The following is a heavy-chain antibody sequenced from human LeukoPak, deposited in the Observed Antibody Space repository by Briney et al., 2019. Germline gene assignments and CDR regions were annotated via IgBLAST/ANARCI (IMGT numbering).Heavy chain of an antibody. CDR1: GFTFSSYA. D-gene: IGHD3-9*01. Sequence: GGSLRLSCAASGFTFSSYAMSWVRQAPGKGLEWVSAISGSGGSTYYADSVKGRFTISRDNSKNTLYLQMNSLRAEDTAVYYCAKGCKDYDILTGYYHYYYYGMDAWGQGTTVTVSS. V-gene: IGHV3-23*01. CDR3: AKGCKDYDILTGYYHYYYYGMDA. CDR2: ISGSGGST. J-gene: IGHJ6*02.